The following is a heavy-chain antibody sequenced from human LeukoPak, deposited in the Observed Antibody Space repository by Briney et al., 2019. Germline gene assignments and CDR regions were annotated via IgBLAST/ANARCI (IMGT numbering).Heavy chain of an antibody. D-gene: IGHD3-3*01. CDR1: GYTFTSYY. V-gene: IGHV1-46*01. CDR3: ARDVDFWNGGFAPLYD. Sequence: ASVKVSCKASGYTFTSYYMHWVRQAPGQGLEWMGIINLSGGSTSYAQKFQGRVTMTRDTSTSTVYMELSSLRSEDTAVYYCARDVDFWNGGFAPLYDWGQGTLVTVSS. J-gene: IGHJ4*02. CDR2: INLSGGST.